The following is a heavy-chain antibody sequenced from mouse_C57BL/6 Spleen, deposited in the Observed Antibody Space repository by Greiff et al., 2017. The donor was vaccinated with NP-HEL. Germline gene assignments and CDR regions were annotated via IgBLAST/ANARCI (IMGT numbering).Heavy chain of an antibody. CDR1: GYTFTDYY. CDR2: INPYNGGT. Sequence: VQLQQSGPVLVKPGASVKMSCKASGYTFTDYYMNWVKQSHGKSLEWIGVINPYNGGTSYNQKFKGKATLTVDKSSSTAYMELNSLTSEDSAVYYCARPTEGYFDYWGQGTTLTVSS. CDR3: ARPTEGYFDY. J-gene: IGHJ2*01. D-gene: IGHD2-10*01. V-gene: IGHV1-19*01.